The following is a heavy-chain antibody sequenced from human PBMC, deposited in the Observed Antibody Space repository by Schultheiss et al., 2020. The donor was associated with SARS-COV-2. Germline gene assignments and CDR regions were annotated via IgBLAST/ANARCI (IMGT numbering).Heavy chain of an antibody. Sequence: GGSLRLSCKASGHSLASYWIGWVRQMPGKGLEWMGIIYPGDSDTRYSPSFQGQVTISADKSINTAYLQWSSLKASDTAVYHCASRSGVGAIDAFDIWGQGTMVTVSS. CDR2: IYPGDSDT. D-gene: IGHD1-26*01. CDR1: GHSLASYW. V-gene: IGHV5-51*01. J-gene: IGHJ3*02. CDR3: ASRSGVGAIDAFDI.